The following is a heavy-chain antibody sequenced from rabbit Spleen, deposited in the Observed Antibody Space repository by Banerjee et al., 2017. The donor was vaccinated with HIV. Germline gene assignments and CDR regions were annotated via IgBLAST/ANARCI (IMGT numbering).Heavy chain of an antibody. Sequence: QEQLVESGGDLVKPGASLTLTCTASGFSFSSSYYMCWVRQAPGKGLEWIGCIYAGSGISTYYASWAKGRFTISKTSSTTVTLQRPSLTVADTATYFCARRYDNSANGMDLWGPGTLVTVS. CDR3: ARRYDNSANGMDL. CDR1: GFSFSSSYY. CDR2: IYAGSGIST. D-gene: IGHD1-1*01. J-gene: IGHJ6*01. V-gene: IGHV1S45*01.